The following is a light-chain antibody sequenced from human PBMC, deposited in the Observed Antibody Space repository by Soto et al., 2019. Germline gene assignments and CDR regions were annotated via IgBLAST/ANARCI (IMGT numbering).Light chain of an antibody. J-gene: IGKJ1*01. CDR3: QQYNSYSCT. Sequence: DIQMTQSPSTLSASVGDRVTITCRASQSISSWLAWYQQKPGQAPKLLIYKASSLESRVPSRFSGSGSGTEFTLTISSLQPDDVATYFCQQYNSYSCTFGEGTKVEIK. V-gene: IGKV1-5*03. CDR2: KAS. CDR1: QSISSW.